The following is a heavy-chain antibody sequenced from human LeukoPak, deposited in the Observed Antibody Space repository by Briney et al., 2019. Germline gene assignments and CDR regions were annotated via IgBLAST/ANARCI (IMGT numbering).Heavy chain of an antibody. Sequence: GGSLRLSCAASGFTFSNYAMSWVRQAPGKGLEWVSAITGSGGSTYYTGSVKGRFTISRDNSKNTLYLQMNSLRAEDTAVYYCARDRTDDYDVNLDYWGQGTLVTVSS. CDR1: GFTFSNYA. CDR3: ARDRTDDYDVNLDY. D-gene: IGHD5-12*01. V-gene: IGHV3-23*01. CDR2: ITGSGGST. J-gene: IGHJ4*02.